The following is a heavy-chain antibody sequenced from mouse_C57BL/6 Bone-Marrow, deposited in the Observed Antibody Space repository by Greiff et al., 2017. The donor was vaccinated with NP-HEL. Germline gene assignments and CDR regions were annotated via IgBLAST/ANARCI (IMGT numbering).Heavy chain of an antibody. CDR3: ASPYDYKFDY. Sequence: VQLQQSGPVLVKPGASVKMSCKASGYTFTDYYMNWVKQSHGKSLEWIGVINPYNGGTSYNQKFKGKATLTVDKSSSTAYMELNSLTSEDSAVYYCASPYDYKFDYWGQGTTLTVSS. V-gene: IGHV1-19*01. J-gene: IGHJ2*01. CDR2: INPYNGGT. D-gene: IGHD2-4*01. CDR1: GYTFTDYY.